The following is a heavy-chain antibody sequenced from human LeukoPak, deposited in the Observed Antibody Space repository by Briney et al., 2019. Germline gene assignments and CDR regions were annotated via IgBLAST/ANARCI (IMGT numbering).Heavy chain of an antibody. CDR3: AAPGIAAATVDAFDI. D-gene: IGHD6-25*01. CDR1: GFTFTSSA. CDR2: IVAGSGNT. J-gene: IGHJ3*02. Sequence: SVKVSCKASGFTFTSSAVQWVRQARGQRLEWIGWIVAGSGNTNYAQKFQERVTITRDMSTSTAYMELSSLRSEDTAVYYCAAPGIAAATVDAFDIWGQGTMVTVSS. V-gene: IGHV1-58*01.